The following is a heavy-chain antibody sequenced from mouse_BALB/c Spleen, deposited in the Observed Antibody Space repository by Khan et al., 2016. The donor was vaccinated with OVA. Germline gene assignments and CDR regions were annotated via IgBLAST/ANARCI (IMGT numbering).Heavy chain of an antibody. J-gene: IGHJ3*01. CDR1: GYTLTNYG. D-gene: IGHD2-1*01. V-gene: IGHV9-3-1*01. Sequence: QIQLVQSGPELKKPGETVKISCKASGYTLTNYGMNWVKQAPGKGLKWMGWINTYTGEATYADDFKGRVAFSLETSASTASWQINNLKNEDTSPYFCSRSNGNYCFAYWGHGPLVTVSA. CDR3: SRSNGNYCFAY. CDR2: INTYTGEA.